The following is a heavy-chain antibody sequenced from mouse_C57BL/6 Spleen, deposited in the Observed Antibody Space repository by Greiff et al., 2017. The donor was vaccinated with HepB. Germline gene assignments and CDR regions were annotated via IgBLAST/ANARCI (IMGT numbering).Heavy chain of an antibody. V-gene: IGHV5-9*01. J-gene: IGHJ2*01. D-gene: IGHD6-5*01. CDR3: ARHAYEGDYFDY. CDR1: GFTFSSYT. Sequence: EVQVVESGGGLVKPGGSLKLSCAASGFTFSSYTMSWVRQTPEKRLEWVATISGGGGNTYYPDSVKGRFTISSDNAKNTLYLQMSSLRSEDTALYYCARHAYEGDYFDYWGQGTTLTVSS. CDR2: ISGGGGNT.